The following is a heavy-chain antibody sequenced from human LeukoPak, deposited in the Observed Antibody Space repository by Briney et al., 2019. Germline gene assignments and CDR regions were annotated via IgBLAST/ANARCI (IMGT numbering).Heavy chain of an antibody. V-gene: IGHV3-30*02. Sequence: GGSLRLSCAASGYTFSSYGMHWVRQAPGKGLEWVAFIRYDGSNKYYADSVKGRFTISRDNSKNTLYLQMNSLRAEDTAVYYCAKDPYHTIFGVVIGTFDPWGQGTLVTVSS. J-gene: IGHJ5*02. CDR3: AKDPYHTIFGVVIGTFDP. D-gene: IGHD3-3*01. CDR1: GYTFSSYG. CDR2: IRYDGSNK.